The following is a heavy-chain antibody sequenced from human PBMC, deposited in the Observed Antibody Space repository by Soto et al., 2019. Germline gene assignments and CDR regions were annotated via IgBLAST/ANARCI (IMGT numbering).Heavy chain of an antibody. CDR3: ARGQSSLLLDC. Sequence: QVQLQQWGAGLLKPSETLSPTCAVYGGSFSGYYWSWIRQPPGKGLEWIGEINHSGSINYNPSLKSRVTISVDTSKNQFSLKLSSVTAADTAVYYCARGQSSLLLDCWGQGVLVTVSS. D-gene: IGHD2-8*02. J-gene: IGHJ4*02. CDR2: INHSGSI. CDR1: GGSFSGYY. V-gene: IGHV4-34*01.